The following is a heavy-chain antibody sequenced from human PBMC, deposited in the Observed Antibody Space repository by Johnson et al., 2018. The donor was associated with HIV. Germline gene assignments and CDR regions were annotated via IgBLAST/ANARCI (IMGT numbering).Heavy chain of an antibody. V-gene: IGHV3-20*04. CDR2: INWNGATP. CDR1: GFTFDDYG. Sequence: VQLVESGGGLVQPGGSLRLSCAASGFTFDDYGMSWVRQAPGKGLEWVSGINWNGATPGSADSVKGRFTISRDNAKNFLYLQMNSLRAEDTALYYCARNGLIPAAKGVAFDIWGQGTTVTVSS. D-gene: IGHD2-2*01. J-gene: IGHJ3*02. CDR3: ARNGLIPAAKGVAFDI.